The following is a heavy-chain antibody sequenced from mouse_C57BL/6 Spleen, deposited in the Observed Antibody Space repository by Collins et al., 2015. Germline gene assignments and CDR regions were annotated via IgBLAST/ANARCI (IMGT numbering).Heavy chain of an antibody. V-gene: IGHV1-19*01. CDR3: ARRITTRGVWYFDV. D-gene: IGHD1-1*01. CDR2: INPYNGGT. J-gene: IGHJ1*03. Sequence: EVQLQQSGPVLVKPGASVKMSCKASGYTFTDYYMNWVKQSHGKSLEWIGVINPYNGGTSYNQKFKGKATLTVDKSSSTAYMELNSLTSEDSAVYYCARRITTRGVWYFDVWGTGTTVTVSS. CDR1: GYTFTDYY.